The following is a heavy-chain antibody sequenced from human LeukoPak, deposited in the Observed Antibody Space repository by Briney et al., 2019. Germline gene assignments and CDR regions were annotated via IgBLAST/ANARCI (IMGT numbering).Heavy chain of an antibody. CDR2: IYYSGTT. J-gene: IGHJ3*02. D-gene: IGHD3-10*01. V-gene: IGHV4-39*07. CDR3: ARSDGYGLVGI. CDR1: GGSIKTSPYY. Sequence: SETLSLTCTVSGGSIKTSPYYWVWTRQPPGKGLEWIGTIYYSGTTYYNLSFRSRFTMSVDTSNDQFSLTLSSVTAADTAVYYCARSDGYGLVGIWGQGTMVTVSS.